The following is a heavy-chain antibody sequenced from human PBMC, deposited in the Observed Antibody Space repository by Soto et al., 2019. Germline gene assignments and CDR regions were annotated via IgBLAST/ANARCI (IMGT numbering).Heavy chain of an antibody. J-gene: IGHJ4*02. CDR2: IYTSGST. V-gene: IGHV4-4*07. D-gene: IGHD3-9*01. Sequence: PSETLSLTCTVSGGSISSYYWSWIRQPAGKGLEWIGRIYTSGSTNYNPSLKSRVTMSVDTSKNQFSLKLSSVTAADTAVYYCARENPTSDILTPHPFDYWGQGTLVTVSS. CDR1: GGSISSYY. CDR3: ARENPTSDILTPHPFDY.